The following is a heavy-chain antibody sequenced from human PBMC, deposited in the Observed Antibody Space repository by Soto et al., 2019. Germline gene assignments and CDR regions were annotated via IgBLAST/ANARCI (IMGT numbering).Heavy chain of an antibody. CDR3: ARGRYGDY. J-gene: IGHJ4*02. Sequence: QVHLVQSGAEVKKPGASVKVSCKCSGYTFTSYGITWVRQAPGQGLEWMGWISAHNGNTDYAQKLQGRVTVTRDTAKSTAYMELRSLRSDDTAVYYCARGRYGDYWGQGALVTVSS. CDR2: ISAHNGNT. D-gene: IGHD1-1*01. CDR1: GYTFTSYG. V-gene: IGHV1-18*01.